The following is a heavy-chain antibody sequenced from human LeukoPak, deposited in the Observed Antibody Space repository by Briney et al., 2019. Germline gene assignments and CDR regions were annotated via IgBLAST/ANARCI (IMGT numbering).Heavy chain of an antibody. Sequence: ASVKVSCKASGYTFTGYYMHWVRQAPGQGLEWMGWISAYNGNTNYAQKLQGRVTMTTDTSTSTAYMELRSLRSDDTAVYYCARDRGYYYDSGGYYDYWGQGTLVTVSS. D-gene: IGHD3-22*01. CDR1: GYTFTGYY. V-gene: IGHV1-18*04. CDR2: ISAYNGNT. J-gene: IGHJ4*02. CDR3: ARDRGYYYDSGGYYDY.